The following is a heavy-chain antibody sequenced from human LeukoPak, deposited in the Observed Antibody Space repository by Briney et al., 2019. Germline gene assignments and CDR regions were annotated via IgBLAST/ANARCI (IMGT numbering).Heavy chain of an antibody. V-gene: IGHV1-18*01. Sequence: ASVKVSCKASGYTFSSYGISWVRQAPGQGLEWMGWISDYNGNTNYAQMVQGRVTMTTDTSTSTAYMEVRSLRSDDTAMHYCARDVGDIVTVPSAISVPWGQGTLVTVSS. CDR2: ISDYNGNT. CDR3: ARDVGDIVTVPSAISVP. CDR1: GYTFSSYG. D-gene: IGHD2-2*01. J-gene: IGHJ5*02.